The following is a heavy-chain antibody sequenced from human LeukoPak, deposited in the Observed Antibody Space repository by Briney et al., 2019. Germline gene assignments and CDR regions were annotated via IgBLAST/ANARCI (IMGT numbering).Heavy chain of an antibody. D-gene: IGHD5-24*01. Sequence: ASVKVSCKASGYTFTSYDINWVRQATGQGLEWMGWMNPNSGNTGYAQKFQGRVTMTRNTSISTAYMELSSLRSEDTAVYYCARDSDEMATMIHDYWGQGTLVTVSS. V-gene: IGHV1-8*01. CDR2: MNPNSGNT. J-gene: IGHJ4*02. CDR3: ARDSDEMATMIHDY. CDR1: GYTFTSYD.